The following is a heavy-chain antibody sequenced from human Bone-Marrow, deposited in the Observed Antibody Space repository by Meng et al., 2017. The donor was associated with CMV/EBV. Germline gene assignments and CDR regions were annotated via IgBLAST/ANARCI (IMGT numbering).Heavy chain of an antibody. CDR3: ARVNVEMATITGAFDI. D-gene: IGHD5-24*01. V-gene: IGHV3-30*04. CDR2: ISYDGSNK. CDR1: GFTFSSYA. J-gene: IGHJ3*02. Sequence: LKISCAASGFTFSSYAMHWVRQAPGKGLEWVAVISYDGSNKYYADSVKGRFTISRDNSKNTLYLQMNSLRAEDTAVYYCARVNVEMATITGAFDIWGQGTMVTVSS.